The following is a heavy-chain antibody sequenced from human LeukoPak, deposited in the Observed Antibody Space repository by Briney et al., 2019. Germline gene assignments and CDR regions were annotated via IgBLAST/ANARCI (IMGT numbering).Heavy chain of an antibody. V-gene: IGHV4-30-2*01. CDR3: ARWGGRRSY. D-gene: IGHD3-16*01. J-gene: IGHJ4*02. CDR1: GGSISSGGYS. CDR2: IYHSGST. Sequence: SETLSLTCAVSGGSISSGGYSWSWLRQPPGKGLEWIGYIYHSGSTYYNPSLKSRVTISVDTSKNQFSLKLSSVTAADTAVYYCARWGGRRSYWGQGTLVTVSS.